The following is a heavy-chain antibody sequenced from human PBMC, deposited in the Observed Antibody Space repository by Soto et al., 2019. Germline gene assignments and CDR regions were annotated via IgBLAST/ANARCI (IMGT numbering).Heavy chain of an antibody. Sequence: EVQLVESGGGLVQPGRSLRLSCTASGFTFGDYAMSWVRQAPGKGLEWVGFIRSKAYGGTTEYAASVKGRFTISRDDSKSIAYLQMNSLKTEDTAVYYCTRDRVVVVVAAIYYYYGMDVWGQGTTVTVSS. CDR2: IRSKAYGGTT. V-gene: IGHV3-49*04. CDR1: GFTFGDYA. CDR3: TRDRVVVVVAAIYYYYGMDV. D-gene: IGHD2-15*01. J-gene: IGHJ6*02.